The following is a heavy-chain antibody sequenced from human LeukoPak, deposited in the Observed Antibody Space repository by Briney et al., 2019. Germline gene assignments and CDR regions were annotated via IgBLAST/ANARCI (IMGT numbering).Heavy chain of an antibody. D-gene: IGHD2-2*01. J-gene: IGHJ6*03. Sequence: PSETLSLTCAVSGYSISSGYYWGWIRQPPGKGLEWIGSIYHSGSTYYNPSLKSRVTISVDTSKNQFSLKLSSVTAADTAVYYCAREWYCSSTSCYDYYYYYMDVWGKGTTVTVSS. CDR3: AREWYCSSTSCYDYYYYYMDV. V-gene: IGHV4-38-2*02. CDR1: GYSISSGYY. CDR2: IYHSGST.